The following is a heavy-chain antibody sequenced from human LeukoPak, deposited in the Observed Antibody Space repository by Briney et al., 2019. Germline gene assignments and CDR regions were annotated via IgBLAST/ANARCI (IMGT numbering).Heavy chain of an antibody. CDR1: GFTFSNYA. CDR3: ASDSSAYFDAFDI. CDR2: IYSGGST. J-gene: IGHJ3*02. D-gene: IGHD3-22*01. V-gene: IGHV3-53*01. Sequence: GGSLRLSCAASGFTFSNYAMRWVRQAPGKGLEWVSVIYSGGSTYYAESVKGRFTISRDKSKNTLYLQMNSLRAEDTAVYYCASDSSAYFDAFDIWGQGTMVTVSS.